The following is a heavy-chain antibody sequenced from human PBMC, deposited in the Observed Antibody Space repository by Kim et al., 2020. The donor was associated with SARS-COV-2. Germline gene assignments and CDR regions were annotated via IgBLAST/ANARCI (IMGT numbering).Heavy chain of an antibody. Sequence: SETLSLTCTVSGGSISSYYWSWIRQPPGKGLEWIGYIYYSGSTNYNPSLKSRVTISVDTSKNQFSLKLSSVTAADTAVYYCARDFGWFGDYYYYYGMDVWGQGTTVTVSS. D-gene: IGHD3-10*01. V-gene: IGHV4-59*01. CDR2: IYYSGST. J-gene: IGHJ6*02. CDR3: ARDFGWFGDYYYYYGMDV. CDR1: GGSISSYY.